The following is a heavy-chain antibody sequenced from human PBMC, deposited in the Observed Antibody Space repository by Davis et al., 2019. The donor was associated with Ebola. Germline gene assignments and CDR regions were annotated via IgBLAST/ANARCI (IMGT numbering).Heavy chain of an antibody. CDR1: GFTFSGSA. CDR2: IRSKANSYAT. CDR3: TGTVAGVDY. J-gene: IGHJ4*02. D-gene: IGHD6-19*01. Sequence: GESPKISCAASGFTFSGSAMHWVRQAYGKGLEWVGRIRSKANSYATAYAASVKGRFTISRDDSKNTAYLQMNSLKTEDTAVYYCTGTVAGVDYWGQGTLVTVSS. V-gene: IGHV3-73*01.